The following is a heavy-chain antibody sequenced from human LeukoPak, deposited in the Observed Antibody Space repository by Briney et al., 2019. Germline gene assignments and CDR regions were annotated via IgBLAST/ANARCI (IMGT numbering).Heavy chain of an antibody. V-gene: IGHV3-7*01. CDR1: GFTFNSYW. J-gene: IGHJ6*03. CDR3: ARVFISGIVVVPAAQINYYYYYYMDV. D-gene: IGHD2-2*01. CDR2: IKQDGSEK. Sequence: PGGSLRLSCAASGFTFNSYWMSWVRQAPGKGLDWVANIKQDGSEKYYVDSVKGRFTISRDNAKNSLYLQLNSLRAEDTAVYYCARVFISGIVVVPAAQINYYYYYYMDVWGKGTTVTVSS.